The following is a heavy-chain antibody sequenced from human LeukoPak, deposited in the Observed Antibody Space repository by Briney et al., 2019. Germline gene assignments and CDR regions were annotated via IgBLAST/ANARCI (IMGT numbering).Heavy chain of an antibody. J-gene: IGHJ4*02. CDR2: ITGSGDST. D-gene: IGHD2-15*01. CDR1: GFTFSNYA. CDR3: ATLYCSGSSGYSIEH. Sequence: GGSLRLSCAASGFTFSNYAMSWVRQAPGKGLEWVSTITGSGDSTYYADSVKGRFTLSRDISKNTLYLQMNSLRAEDTAVYYCATLYCSGSSGYSIEHWGQGTLVTVSS. V-gene: IGHV3-23*01.